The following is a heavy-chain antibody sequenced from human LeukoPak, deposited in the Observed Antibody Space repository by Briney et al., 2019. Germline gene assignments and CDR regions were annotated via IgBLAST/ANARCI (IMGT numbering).Heavy chain of an antibody. CDR1: GGSISSSY. V-gene: IGHV4-59*01. CDR3: ARDKHNPYCSGGRCYPYFFDS. J-gene: IGHJ4*02. D-gene: IGHD2-15*01. CDR2: ISKGGST. Sequence: PSETLSLTCSVSGGSISSSYWTWIRQPPGKGLECIGYISKGGSTNYNPSLKSRVTISVDTSKNQVSLNLSSVTAADTAVYYCARDKHNPYCSGGRCYPYFFDSWGQGSLVTVSS.